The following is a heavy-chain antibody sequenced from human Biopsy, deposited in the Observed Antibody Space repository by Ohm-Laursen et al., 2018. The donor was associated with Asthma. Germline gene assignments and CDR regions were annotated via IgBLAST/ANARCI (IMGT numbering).Heavy chain of an antibody. V-gene: IGHV1-3*01. CDR2: INAGDGNT. D-gene: IGHD3-9*01. J-gene: IGHJ3*01. Sequence: ATVKISCKSSGYTFIHFAIHWVRQAPGQRLEWMGWINAGDGNTKYSQKFQGRVTITRDTSASTAYMDLRSLRSEDTAMYYCARTYYDFLTGQVNDAFALWGQGTMVTVSS. CDR1: GYTFIHFA. CDR3: ARTYYDFLTGQVNDAFAL.